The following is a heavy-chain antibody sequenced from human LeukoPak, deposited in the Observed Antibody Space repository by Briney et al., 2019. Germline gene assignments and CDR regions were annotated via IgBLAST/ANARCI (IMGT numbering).Heavy chain of an antibody. CDR3: AKDSSFGRSRDFWNRYYYYYMDV. J-gene: IGHJ6*03. CDR1: GFTFSSYG. Sequence: GGSLRLSCAASGFTFSSYGMHWVRQAPGKGLEWVAFIRYDGSNKYYADSVKGRFTISRDNSKNTLYLQMNSLRAEDTAVYYCAKDSSFGRSRDFWNRYYYYYMDVWGKGTTVTVSS. V-gene: IGHV3-30*02. D-gene: IGHD3-3*01. CDR2: IRYDGSNK.